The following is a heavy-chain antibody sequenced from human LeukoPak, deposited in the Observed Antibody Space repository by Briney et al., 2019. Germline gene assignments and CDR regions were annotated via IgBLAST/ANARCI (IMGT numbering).Heavy chain of an antibody. V-gene: IGHV3-23*01. CDR1: GFTFSSYA. CDR3: SRLTGTTRGTFDY. CDR2: IGASGGST. D-gene: IGHD1-1*01. J-gene: IGHJ4*02. Sequence: GSLRLSCAASGFTFSSYAMSWVRQAPGKGLEWVSGIGASGGSTYYADSVRGWFTISRDSSKNTLYLQMNSLRAEDTAIYYCSRLTGTTRGTFDYWGQGTLVTVSS.